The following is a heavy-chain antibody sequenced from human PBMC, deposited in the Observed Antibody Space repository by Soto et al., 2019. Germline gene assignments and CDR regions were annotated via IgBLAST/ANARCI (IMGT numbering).Heavy chain of an antibody. CDR3: ARELERHFDL. Sequence: QVQLVESGGGVVQPGRSLRLSCAGSGFTFSSYAMHWVRQAPGKGLEWVAVIAYDGSNKYYADSVKGRFTISRDNAKNTLYLEMNSLIAEDTAVYYCARELERHFDLWGRGTLVTVS. V-gene: IGHV3-30-3*01. D-gene: IGHD1-1*01. CDR2: IAYDGSNK. CDR1: GFTFSSYA. J-gene: IGHJ2*01.